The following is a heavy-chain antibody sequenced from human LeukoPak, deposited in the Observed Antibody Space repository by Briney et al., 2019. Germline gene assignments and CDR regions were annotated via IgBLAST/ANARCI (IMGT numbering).Heavy chain of an antibody. CDR1: GGSISSSNYY. V-gene: IGHV4-39*01. CDR2: IYYSGNT. CDR3: AHLKGGSFDF. D-gene: IGHD1-26*01. J-gene: IGHJ3*01. Sequence: SETLSLTCTVSGGSISSSNYYWGWIRQPPGKGLEWIGSIYYSGNTYYNPSLKSRVTISVDTSKNQFSLKLTSVTAADTAVYYCAHLKGGSFDFWGQGTMVTVSS.